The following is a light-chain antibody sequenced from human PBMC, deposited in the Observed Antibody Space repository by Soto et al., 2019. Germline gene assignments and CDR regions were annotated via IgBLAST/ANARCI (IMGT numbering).Light chain of an antibody. Sequence: DIQMTQSPSTLSASVGDRVTITCRASQSIDRWLAWYQQRPGRAPKLLIYDVANLETGVPSRFSGSGSETEFTLTISSLQPDDFAIDYCPQYNSYPLTVGGGTKVEIK. CDR2: DVA. CDR1: QSIDRW. V-gene: IGKV1-5*01. J-gene: IGKJ4*01. CDR3: PQYNSYPLT.